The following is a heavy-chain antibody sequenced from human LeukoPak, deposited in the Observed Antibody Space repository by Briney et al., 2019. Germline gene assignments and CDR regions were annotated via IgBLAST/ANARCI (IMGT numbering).Heavy chain of an antibody. D-gene: IGHD3-22*01. CDR1: GGSISSGEYY. CDR3: VRVVSSGYSRMDV. V-gene: IGHV4-30-4*08. J-gene: IGHJ6*04. Sequence: SETLSLTCTVSGGSISSGEYYWSWIRQPPGKGLEWIGYIYYSGSTYYNPSLKSRVSISVDTSKNQFSLKLSSVTAAGTAVYYCVRVVSSGYSRMDVWGKGTTVTVSS. CDR2: IYYSGST.